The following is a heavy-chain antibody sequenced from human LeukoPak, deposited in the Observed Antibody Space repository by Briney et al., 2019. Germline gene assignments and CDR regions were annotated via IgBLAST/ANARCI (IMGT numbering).Heavy chain of an antibody. Sequence: GSPRLSCAASGFTFSSYSMNWVRQAPGKGLEWVSSISSSSSYIYYADSVKGRFTISRDNAKNSLYLQMNSLRAEDTAVYYCARGLAVAGAIIDYWGQGTLVTVSS. CDR2: ISSSSSYI. V-gene: IGHV3-21*01. D-gene: IGHD6-19*01. CDR1: GFTFSSYS. J-gene: IGHJ4*02. CDR3: ARGLAVAGAIIDY.